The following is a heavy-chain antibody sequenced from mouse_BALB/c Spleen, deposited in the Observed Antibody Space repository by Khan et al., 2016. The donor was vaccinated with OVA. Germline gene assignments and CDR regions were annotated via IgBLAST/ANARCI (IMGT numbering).Heavy chain of an antibody. D-gene: IGHD1-1*01. CDR3: TNGRYGSSYDYAMDY. CDR1: GFSLTNYG. J-gene: IGHJ4*01. Sequence: QVQLKESGPGLVQPSQSLSITCTVSGFSLTNYGVHWVRQSLGKGLEWLGVIWRGGSTDYNADLLSRLSITKDNSKSNVFFKMNSLQADDTAIYYCTNGRYGSSYDYAMDYWGQGTSVTVSS. CDR2: IWRGGST. V-gene: IGHV2-5*01.